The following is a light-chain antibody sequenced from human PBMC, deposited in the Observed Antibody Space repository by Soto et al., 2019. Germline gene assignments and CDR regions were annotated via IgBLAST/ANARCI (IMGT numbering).Light chain of an antibody. J-gene: IGKJ1*01. CDR2: KAS. CDR3: QQYNSYSRA. V-gene: IGKV1-5*03. Sequence: DIQMTQSPSTLSASVGDRVTITCRASQSISSWLAWYQQKPGKAPKLLIYKASSLESGVPSRFSGSGSGTAFTLTISSLQPDDFATYSCQQYNSYSRAFGQGTKVEIK. CDR1: QSISSW.